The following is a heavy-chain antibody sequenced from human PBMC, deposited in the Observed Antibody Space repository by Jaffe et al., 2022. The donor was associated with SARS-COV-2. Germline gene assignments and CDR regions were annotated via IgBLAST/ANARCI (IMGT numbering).Heavy chain of an antibody. J-gene: IGHJ4*02. V-gene: IGHV3-23*04. CDR1: GFTFSSYA. CDR2: ITHSGGGI. D-gene: IGHD2-15*01. Sequence: EVDLVESGGGLIQPGGSLRLSCAASGFTFSSYAMSWVRQSPGKGLEWVSVITHSGGGIYYADFAKGRFTISRDNSKNTLFLQMNSLRAEDTAIYYCAKVPEKFCAGGSCIFDFWGQGTLVSVSS. CDR3: AKVPEKFCAGGSCIFDF.